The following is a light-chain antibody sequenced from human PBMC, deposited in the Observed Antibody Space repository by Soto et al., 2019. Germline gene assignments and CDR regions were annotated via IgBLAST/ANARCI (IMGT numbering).Light chain of an antibody. V-gene: IGLV1-40*01. CDR1: SSDIGAGYD. CDR2: GNS. CDR3: QSYDSSLSGHVV. Sequence: QSVLTQPPSVSGAPGQRVTISCIVSSSDIGAGYDVRWYQQLPGTAPKLLIYGNSNRPSGVPDRFSGSKSGTSASLAITGLQAEDEADYYCQSYDSSLSGHVVFGGGTKLTVL. J-gene: IGLJ2*01.